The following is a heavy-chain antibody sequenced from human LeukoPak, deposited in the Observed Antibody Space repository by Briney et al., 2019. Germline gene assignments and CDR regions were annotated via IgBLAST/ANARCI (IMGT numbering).Heavy chain of an antibody. V-gene: IGHV3-73*01. CDR1: GFTFSGSA. J-gene: IGHJ4*02. CDR2: IRSKANSYAT. D-gene: IGHD2-15*01. Sequence: GGSLRLSCAASGFTFSGSAMHWVRQASGKGLEWVGRIRSKANSYATAYAASVKGRFTISRDDSKNTAYLQMNSLKTEDTAVYYCATCSGGSCYWAGYFDYWGQGTLVTVSS. CDR3: ATCSGGSCYWAGYFDY.